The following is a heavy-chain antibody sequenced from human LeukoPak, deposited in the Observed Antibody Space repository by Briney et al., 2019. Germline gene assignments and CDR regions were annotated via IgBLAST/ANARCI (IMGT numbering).Heavy chain of an antibody. CDR3: ARDWAHHCSSTSCYGPFDY. V-gene: IGHV4-4*07. D-gene: IGHD2-2*01. CDR2: ISTSGNT. J-gene: IGHJ4*02. CDR1: GDSISSYY. Sequence: PSETLSLTCTVSGDSISSYYWSWIRQPAGKGLEWIGRISTSGNTNYNPSLKSRVTMSVDTSKIQFSLKLTSVTAADTAVYFCARDWAHHCSSTSCYGPFDYWGQGTLVTVSS.